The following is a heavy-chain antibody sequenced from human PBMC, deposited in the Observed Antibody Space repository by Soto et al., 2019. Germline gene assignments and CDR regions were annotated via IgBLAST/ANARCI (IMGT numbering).Heavy chain of an antibody. CDR2: ISGDGRTA. Sequence: EVQMVESGGGLVQPGGSLRLSCAASGFTFSSYWMHWVRQAPGEGLVWVSRISGDGRTATYADSVKGRFTISRDNAENTLYLQMNSLSAEDTALYYCVRLRGGSIATYGMDVWGQGTTLTVSS. V-gene: IGHV3-74*01. CDR1: GFTFSSYW. CDR3: VRLRGGSIATYGMDV. D-gene: IGHD2-15*01. J-gene: IGHJ6*02.